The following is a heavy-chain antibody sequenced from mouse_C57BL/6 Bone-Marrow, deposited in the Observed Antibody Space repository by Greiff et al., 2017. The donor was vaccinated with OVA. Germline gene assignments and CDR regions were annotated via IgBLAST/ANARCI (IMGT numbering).Heavy chain of an antibody. V-gene: IGHV1-42*01. Sequence: EVQLQQSGPELVKPGASVKISCKASGYSFTGYYMNWVKQSPEKSLEWIGEINPSTGGTTYNQKFKAKATLTVDKSSSTAYMQLKSLTSEDSAVYYCARSTMVTTSAYWGQGTLVTVSA. CDR3: ARSTMVTTSAY. D-gene: IGHD2-1*01. CDR2: INPSTGGT. J-gene: IGHJ3*01. CDR1: GYSFTGYY.